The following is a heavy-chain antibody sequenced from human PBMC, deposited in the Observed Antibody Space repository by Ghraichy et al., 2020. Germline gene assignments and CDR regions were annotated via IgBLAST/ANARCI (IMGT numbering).Heavy chain of an antibody. Sequence: GGSLRLSCAASGFTFSNAWMSWVRQAPGKGLEWVGRIKSKTDGGTTDYAAPVKGRFTISRDDSKNTLYLQMNSLKTEDTAVYYCTRGLTGDRTLPFDYWGQGTLVTVSS. CDR3: TRGLTGDRTLPFDY. V-gene: IGHV3-15*01. CDR1: GFTFSNAW. J-gene: IGHJ4*02. D-gene: IGHD7-27*01. CDR2: IKSKTDGGTT.